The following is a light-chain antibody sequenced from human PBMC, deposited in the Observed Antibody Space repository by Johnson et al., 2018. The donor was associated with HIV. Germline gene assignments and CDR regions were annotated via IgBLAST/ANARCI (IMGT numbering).Light chain of an antibody. CDR3: GTWDSSLSAARG. V-gene: IGLV1-51*01. CDR2: DNN. Sequence: QPVLTQPPSVSAAPGQKVTISCSGSSSNIGNNYVSWYQHLPGTAPQLLIYDNNKRPSGIPDRFSGSKSGTSATLGITGLQTGDEADYYCGTWDSSLSAARGFGPGTKVTVL. CDR1: SSNIGNNY. J-gene: IGLJ1*01.